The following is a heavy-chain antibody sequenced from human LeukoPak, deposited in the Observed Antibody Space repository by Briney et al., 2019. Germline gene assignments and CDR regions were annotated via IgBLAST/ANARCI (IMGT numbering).Heavy chain of an antibody. D-gene: IGHD1-14*01. CDR2: IYYSGST. V-gene: IGHV4-59*08. CDR1: GGSISSYH. Sequence: SETQTLLCTVSGGSISSYHWSWIRQPPGKGLEWIGYIYYSGSTNYNPSLKSRVTISVDTSKNHFSLKLSSVTAADTAVYYCARHVRQPHYFHYWGQGKPVNVSS. J-gene: IGHJ4*01. CDR3: ARHVRQPHYFHY.